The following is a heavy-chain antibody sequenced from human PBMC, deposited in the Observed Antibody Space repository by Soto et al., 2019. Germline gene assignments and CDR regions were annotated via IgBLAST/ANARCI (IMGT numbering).Heavy chain of an antibody. Sequence: QVQLVQSGAEVKKPGSSVKVSCKASGGTFSSYTISWVRQAPGQGLEWMGRIIPILGIANYAQKFQGRVTITADKSTSTAYMELSSLRSEDTAVYYCARDQLELHNWFDPWGQGTLVTVSS. J-gene: IGHJ5*02. V-gene: IGHV1-69*08. CDR2: IIPILGIA. CDR1: GGTFSSYT. D-gene: IGHD1-7*01. CDR3: ARDQLELHNWFDP.